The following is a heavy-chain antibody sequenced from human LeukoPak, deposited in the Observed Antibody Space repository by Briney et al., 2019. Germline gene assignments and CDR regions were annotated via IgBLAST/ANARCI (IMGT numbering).Heavy chain of an antibody. V-gene: IGHV4-39*07. CDR2: IYYSGST. J-gene: IGHJ4*02. CDR1: GGSISSSSYY. D-gene: IGHD3-16*02. Sequence: SETLSLTCTVSGGSISSSSYYWGWIRQPPGKGLEWIGSIYYSGSTYYNPSLKSRVTISVDTSKNQFSLKLSSVTAADTAVYYCARGVITFGGVISPPDYWGQGTLVTVSS. CDR3: ARGVITFGGVISPPDY.